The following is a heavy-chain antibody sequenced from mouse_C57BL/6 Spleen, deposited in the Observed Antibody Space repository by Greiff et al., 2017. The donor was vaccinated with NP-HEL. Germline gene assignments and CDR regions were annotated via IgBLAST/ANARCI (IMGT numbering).Heavy chain of an antibody. Sequence: EVQVVESGEGLVKPGGSLKLSCAASGFTFSSYAMSWVRQTPEKRLEWVAYISSGGDYIYYADTVKGRFTISRDNARNTLYLQMSSLKSEDTAMYYCTREFITTVEGAMDYWGQGTSVTVSS. J-gene: IGHJ4*01. CDR3: TREFITTVEGAMDY. V-gene: IGHV5-9-1*02. CDR1: GFTFSSYA. D-gene: IGHD1-1*01. CDR2: ISSGGDYI.